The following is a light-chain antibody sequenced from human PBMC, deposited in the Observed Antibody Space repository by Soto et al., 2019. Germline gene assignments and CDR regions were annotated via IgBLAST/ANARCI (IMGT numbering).Light chain of an antibody. J-gene: IGKJ2*01. CDR3: QQSHITTLFT. CDR1: QNINSH. V-gene: IGKV1-39*01. Sequence: DIQMTQSPSSLSASIGDRVTITCRASQNINSHLNWYQQKPGKAPKVLIYAASRLQSVVPFRFSGSGSGTECTLTISSLEPEDFATYYCQQSHITTLFTFVKGTKLEIK. CDR2: AAS.